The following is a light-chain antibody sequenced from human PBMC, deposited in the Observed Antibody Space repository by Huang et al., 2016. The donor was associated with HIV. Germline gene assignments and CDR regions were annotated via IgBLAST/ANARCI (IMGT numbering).Light chain of an antibody. J-gene: IGKJ4*01. CDR2: DAS. CDR1: QSISAN. V-gene: IGKV3-15*01. CDR3: HQYDRWPLT. Sequence: EIIMTQSPAILSVSPGERATFSCRASQSISANLAWYQQRTGQAPRLLIYDASIRATGIPARFSGSGSGTDFTLIISRLQSEDFAVYYCHQYDRWPLTFGGGTKVEIK.